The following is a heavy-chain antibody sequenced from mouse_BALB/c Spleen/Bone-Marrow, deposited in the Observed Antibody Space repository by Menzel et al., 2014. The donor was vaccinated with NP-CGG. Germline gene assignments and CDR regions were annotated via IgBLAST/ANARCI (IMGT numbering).Heavy chain of an antibody. V-gene: IGHV3-5*02. Sequence: EVKLMESGPGLVKPSQTVSLTCTVTGISITTGNYRWSWIRQFPGNELEWIGYIYYSGTITYNPSLTSRTTITRDTSKNQFFLEMNSLTAEDTATYYCARELYYFDYWGQGTTLTVSS. CDR1: GISITTGNYR. J-gene: IGHJ2*01. CDR3: ARELYYFDY. CDR2: IYYSGTI.